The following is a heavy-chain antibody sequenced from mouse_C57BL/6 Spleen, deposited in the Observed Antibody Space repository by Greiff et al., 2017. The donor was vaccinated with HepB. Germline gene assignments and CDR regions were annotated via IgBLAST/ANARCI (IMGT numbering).Heavy chain of an antibody. D-gene: IGHD1-1*01. V-gene: IGHV2-9-1*01. J-gene: IGHJ4*01. CDR3: ARKEELSTYYYAMDY. CDR2: IWTGGGT. Sequence: VKLVESGPGLVAPSQSLSITCTVSGFSLTSYAISWVRQPPGKGLEWLGVIWTGGGTNYNSALKYRLSISKDNSKSQVFLKMNSLQTDDTARYYCARKEELSTYYYAMDYWGQGTSVTVSS. CDR1: GFSLTSYA.